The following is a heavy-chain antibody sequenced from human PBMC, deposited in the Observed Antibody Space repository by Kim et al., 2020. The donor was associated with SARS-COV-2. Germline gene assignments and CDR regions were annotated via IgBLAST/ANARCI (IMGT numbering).Heavy chain of an antibody. D-gene: IGHD5-12*01. CDR2: IYPGDSDT. Sequence: GESLKISCKGSGYSFTSYWIGWVRQMPGKGLEWMGIIYPGDSDTRYSPSFRGQVTISADKSISTAYLQWSSLKASDTAMYYCARQRYSGYDTDAFDIWGQGTMVTVSS. CDR1: GYSFTSYW. CDR3: ARQRYSGYDTDAFDI. J-gene: IGHJ3*02. V-gene: IGHV5-51*01.